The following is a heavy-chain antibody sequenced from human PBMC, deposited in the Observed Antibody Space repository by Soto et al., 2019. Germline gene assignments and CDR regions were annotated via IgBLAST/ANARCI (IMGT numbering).Heavy chain of an antibody. CDR3: ASGRRYYYDSSQPFDP. V-gene: IGHV1-69*13. CDR1: GGTFGSYA. J-gene: IGHJ5*02. D-gene: IGHD3-22*01. Sequence: AASVKVSCKASGGTFGSYAISWVRQAPGQGLEWMGGIIPIFGTANYAQKFQGRVTITADESTSTAYMELSSLRSEDTAVYYCASGRRYYYDSSQPFDPWGQGTLVTVSS. CDR2: IIPIFGTA.